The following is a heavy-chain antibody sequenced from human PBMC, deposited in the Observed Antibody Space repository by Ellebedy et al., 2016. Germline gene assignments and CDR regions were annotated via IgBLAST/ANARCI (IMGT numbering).Heavy chain of an antibody. CDR3: ASWGGAPPRDNSGWSGPFDF. CDR1: GYTFTNYA. J-gene: IGHJ4*02. Sequence: ASVKVSCXASGYTFTNYALHWVRQAPGQRLEWMGWVNAGNGNTKYSQNFQGRVTLTRDTSASTVTMELSSLRSEDTAVYYCASWGGAPPRDNSGWSGPFDFWGQGTLVAVSS. V-gene: IGHV1-3*01. CDR2: VNAGNGNT. D-gene: IGHD6-19*01.